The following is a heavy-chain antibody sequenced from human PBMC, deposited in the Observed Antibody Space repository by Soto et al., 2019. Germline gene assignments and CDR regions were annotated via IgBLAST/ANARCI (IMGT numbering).Heavy chain of an antibody. Sequence: QVQLQESGAGLVKPSETLSLTCTVSCGSIDNYYLSWIRQPPWRGLEWIGFIYSSGSTNYNPSVKSRVTISAESSRNQASLKLTSVPTADTAVYYCARGGTGGRTTVTTYAVWGQGTLVTVSS. CDR2: IYSSGST. CDR3: ARGGTGGRTTVTTYAV. J-gene: IGHJ4*02. D-gene: IGHD4-17*01. V-gene: IGHV4-59*01. CDR1: CGSIDNYY.